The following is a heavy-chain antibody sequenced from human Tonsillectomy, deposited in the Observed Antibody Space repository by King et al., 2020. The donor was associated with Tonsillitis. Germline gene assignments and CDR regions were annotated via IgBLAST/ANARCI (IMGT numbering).Heavy chain of an antibody. J-gene: IGHJ4*02. CDR1: GFTFSSYA. Sequence: HVQLVESGRGVVQPGRSLRLSCAASGFTFSSYAMHWVRQAPGKGLEWVAVISYDGSNKFYVDSVKGRFTISRDNSKNTLYLQMNSLRAEDTAVYYCASLDGDSEDSWGQGTLVTVSS. CDR3: ASLDGDSEDS. CDR2: ISYDGSNK. D-gene: IGHD4-17*01. V-gene: IGHV3-30*04.